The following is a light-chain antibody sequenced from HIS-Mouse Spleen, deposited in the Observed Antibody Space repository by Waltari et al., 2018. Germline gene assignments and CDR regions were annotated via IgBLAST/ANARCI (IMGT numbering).Light chain of an antibody. V-gene: IGKV3-15*01. J-gene: IGKJ2*01. Sequence: EIVMTQSPATLSVSPGERATLSCRASQSVSSNLAWYQQNPGQAPRLLIYGASTRATGMPARFSGSGSGTEFTLTISSMQSEDFAVYYCQQYNNWPMYTFGQGTKLEIK. CDR3: QQYNNWPMYT. CDR2: GAS. CDR1: QSVSSN.